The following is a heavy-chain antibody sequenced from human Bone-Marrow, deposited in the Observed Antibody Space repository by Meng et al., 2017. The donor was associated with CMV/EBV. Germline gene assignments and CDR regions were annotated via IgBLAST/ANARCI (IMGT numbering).Heavy chain of an antibody. V-gene: IGHV3-21*01. CDR3: AREPQYWGSNDAFDI. J-gene: IGHJ3*02. CDR2: ISSSSSDI. Sequence: GGSLRLSCAASGFTFSDYSMNWVRQAPGKGLEWVSSISSSSSDIYYADSVKGRFTISRDNAKNSLYLQMNSLRAEDTAVYYCAREPQYWGSNDAFDIWGQGTMVTVSS. D-gene: IGHD2-21*01. CDR1: GFTFSDYS.